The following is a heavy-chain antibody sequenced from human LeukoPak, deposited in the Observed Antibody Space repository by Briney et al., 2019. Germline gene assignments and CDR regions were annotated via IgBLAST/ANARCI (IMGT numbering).Heavy chain of an antibody. Sequence: PRGSLRLSCAGSGFTFSRHWMYWVRQAPGKGLEWVANLEEDGSETTYVDSVRGRCTSYRDNAKIKLYLQMNSLRAEDTAVYYCTRIIVEVPGVSDYCDPWGQGTLVTVS. CDR1: GFTFSRHW. CDR2: LEEDGSET. J-gene: IGHJ5*02. V-gene: IGHV3-7*05. CDR3: TRIIVEVPGVSDYCDP. D-gene: IGHD2-2*01.